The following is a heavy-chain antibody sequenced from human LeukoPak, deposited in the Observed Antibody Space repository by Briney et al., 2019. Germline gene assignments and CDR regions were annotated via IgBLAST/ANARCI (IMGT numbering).Heavy chain of an antibody. V-gene: IGHV1-3*01. CDR3: ARDEMRARVHSSGATGHFDY. J-gene: IGHJ4*02. Sequence: VASVKVSCKASGYTFTSYAMHWVRQAPGQRLEWMGWINAGNGNTKYSQKFQGRVTITRDTSASTAYMELSSLRSEDTAVYYCARDEMRARVHSSGATGHFDYWGQGTLVTVSS. CDR2: INAGNGNT. CDR1: GYTFTSYA. D-gene: IGHD3-22*01.